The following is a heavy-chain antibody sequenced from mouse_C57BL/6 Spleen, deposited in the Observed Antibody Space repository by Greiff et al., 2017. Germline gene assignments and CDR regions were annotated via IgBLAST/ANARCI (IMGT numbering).Heavy chain of an antibody. V-gene: IGHV1-66*01. CDR2: IYPGSGNT. Sequence: QVQLQQSGPELVKPGASVKISCKASGYSFTSYYIHWVKQRPGQGLEWIGWIYPGSGNTKYNEKCKGKATLTADTSSSTAYMQLSSLTSEDSAVYYCARGSNSAMDYWGQGTSVTVSS. CDR1: GYSFTSYY. J-gene: IGHJ4*01. D-gene: IGHD5-1*01. CDR3: ARGSNSAMDY.